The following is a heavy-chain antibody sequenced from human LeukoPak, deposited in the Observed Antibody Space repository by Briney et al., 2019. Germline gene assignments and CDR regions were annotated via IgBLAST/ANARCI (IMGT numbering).Heavy chain of an antibody. V-gene: IGHV1-18*03. CDR3: ARAAHDYGDQYYFDY. CDR2: ISAYNGNT. Sequence: ASVKVSCKASGYTFTSYGISWVRQAPGQGLEWMGWISAYNGNTNYAQKLQGRVTITRDTSASTAYMELSSLRSEDMAVYYCARAAHDYGDQYYFDYWGQGTLVTVSS. D-gene: IGHD4-17*01. CDR1: GYTFTSYG. J-gene: IGHJ4*02.